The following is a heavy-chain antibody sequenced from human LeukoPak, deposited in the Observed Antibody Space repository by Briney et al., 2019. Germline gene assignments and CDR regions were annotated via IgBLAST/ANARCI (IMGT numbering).Heavy chain of an antibody. V-gene: IGHV3-48*03. D-gene: IGHD3-10*02. Sequence: GGSLRLSCAASGFTFSDYEINWVRQAPGKGLEWVSCISTSGSTTYYADSVKGRFTISRDNAKNSLFLQMNNLTAEDTAVYYCARGALHVFDYWGQGTPVTVSS. CDR3: ARGALHVFDY. CDR1: GFTFSDYE. CDR2: ISTSGSTT. J-gene: IGHJ4*02.